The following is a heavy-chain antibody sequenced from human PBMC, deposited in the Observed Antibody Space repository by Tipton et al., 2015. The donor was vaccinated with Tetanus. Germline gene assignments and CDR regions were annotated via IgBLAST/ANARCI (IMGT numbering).Heavy chain of an antibody. CDR3: ARESWNRDAFDI. D-gene: IGHD1-1*01. V-gene: IGHV4-59*01. CDR1: GASMNTYY. Sequence: TLSLTCSVSGASMNTYYWSWIRQPPGKGLEWIGYIYYSGSTNYNPSLKSRVTISVDTSKNQFSLKLSSVTAADTAVYYCARESWNRDAFDIWGQGTMVTVSS. CDR2: IYYSGST. J-gene: IGHJ3*02.